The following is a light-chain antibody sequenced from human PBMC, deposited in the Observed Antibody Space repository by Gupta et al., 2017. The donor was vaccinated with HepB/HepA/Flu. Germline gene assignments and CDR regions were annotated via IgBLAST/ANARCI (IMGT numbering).Light chain of an antibody. CDR3: ETWDSGLSGGV. V-gene: IGLV1-51*02. CDR2: RNN. CDR1: TSNIGSSD. Sequence: QSLLTQPPSVSAAPGQMVTISCSGSTSNIGSSDVCWYQLLPGTAPKLLIYRNNRRASGIPDRFSGSKSGTSATLAITGLQTGDEADYFCETWDSGLSGGVFGGGTKLTVL. J-gene: IGLJ2*01.